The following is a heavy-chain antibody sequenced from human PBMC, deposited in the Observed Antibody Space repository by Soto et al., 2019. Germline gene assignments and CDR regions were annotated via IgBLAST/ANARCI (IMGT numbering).Heavy chain of an antibody. CDR1: GGSIGSYY. CDR3: ARESAGSGKNNWFDP. Sequence: QVQLQESGPGLVKPSETLALTCTVSGGSIGSYYWSWIRQPPGKGLEWIGFVHYSGSSKYNPSLKNRVTISVDPSQNQVSLRLRSVTAADAAVYFCARESAGSGKNNWFDPWGRGILVTVSS. V-gene: IGHV4-59*01. J-gene: IGHJ5*02. CDR2: VHYSGSS. D-gene: IGHD3-10*01.